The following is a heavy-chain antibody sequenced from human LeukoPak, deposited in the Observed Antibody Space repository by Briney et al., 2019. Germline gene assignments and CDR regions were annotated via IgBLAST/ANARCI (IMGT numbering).Heavy chain of an antibody. CDR1: GFAFTSYA. D-gene: IGHD3-10*01. CDR3: AREGVIARPFDY. V-gene: IGHV3-23*01. Sequence: SGGSLRLSCAASGFAFTSYAMNWVRQAPGKGLEWVSVISGSGGSIYYTESVKGRFTISKDKAKNSLYLQMNSLRAEDTALYHCAREGVIARPFDYWGQGTLVTVSS. J-gene: IGHJ4*02. CDR2: ISGSGGSI.